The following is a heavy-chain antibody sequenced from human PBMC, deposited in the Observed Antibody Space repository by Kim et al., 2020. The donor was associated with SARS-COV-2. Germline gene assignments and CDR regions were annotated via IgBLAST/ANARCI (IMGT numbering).Heavy chain of an antibody. J-gene: IGHJ4*02. CDR3: ARWNPVAGAYYYDY. CDR2: IYSGGNT. V-gene: IGHV4-59*06. Sequence: SETLSLTCTVSGGSISGCYWSWIRQPPGEGLEWIGYIYSGGNTYYNRSPKSQLTISLDTSKNQYSLRLNSGTAADTAVYFCARWNPVAGAYYYDYWGQGTLVTVSS. CDR1: GGSISGCY. D-gene: IGHD6-13*01.